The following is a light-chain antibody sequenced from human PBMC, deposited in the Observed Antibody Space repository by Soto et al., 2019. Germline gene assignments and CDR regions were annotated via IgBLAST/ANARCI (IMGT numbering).Light chain of an antibody. J-gene: IGKJ5*01. CDR1: RSISSY. CDR3: QQRSNWPLIT. Sequence: EIVLTQSPATLSLSPGERATLSCRASRSISSYLAWYQQKPGQAPRLLIYDASNRATGIPARFSGSGSGTDFTLTISSLEPEDFAVYYWQQRSNWPLITFGQGTRLEMK. V-gene: IGKV3-11*01. CDR2: DAS.